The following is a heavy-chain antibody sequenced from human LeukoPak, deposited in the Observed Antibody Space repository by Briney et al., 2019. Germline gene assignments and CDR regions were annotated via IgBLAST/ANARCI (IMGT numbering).Heavy chain of an antibody. V-gene: IGHV3-43D*03. CDR3: AKDMGDSSGYYYGGFDY. CDR1: GFTFDDYA. J-gene: IGHJ4*02. Sequence: GGSLRLSCAASGFTFDDYAMHWVRQAPGKGLEWVSLISWDGGSTYYADSVKGRFTISRDNSKNSLYLQMNSLRAEDTALYYCAKDMGDSSGYYYGGFDYWGQGTLVTVSS. D-gene: IGHD3-22*01. CDR2: ISWDGGST.